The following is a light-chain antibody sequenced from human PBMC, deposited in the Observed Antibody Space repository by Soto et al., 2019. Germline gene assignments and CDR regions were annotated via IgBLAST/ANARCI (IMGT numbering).Light chain of an antibody. Sequence: QSVLTQPPSVSEAPNQRVTISCSGNSSNIGNNGVNWYQHFPGEPPKLLIYYDDNKRPSGIPDRFSGSKSGTSATLGITGFQTGDEADYYCGSWDSSLSAYVFGTGTKVTVL. J-gene: IGLJ1*01. CDR1: SSNIGNNG. CDR3: GSWDSSLSAYV. CDR2: DDN. V-gene: IGLV1-51*01.